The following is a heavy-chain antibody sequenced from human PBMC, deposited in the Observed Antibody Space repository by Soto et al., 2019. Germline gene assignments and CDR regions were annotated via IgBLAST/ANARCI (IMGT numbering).Heavy chain of an antibody. CDR2: ISAYNGNT. CDR1: GYTFTSYG. Sequence: ASVKVSCKASGYTFTSYGISWVRQAPGQGLEWIGWISAYNGNTNYAQKLQGRVTMTTDTSTSTAYMELRSLRSDDTAVYYCARVGFGELPHYYYGMDVWGQGTTVTVSS. V-gene: IGHV1-18*01. CDR3: ARVGFGELPHYYYGMDV. J-gene: IGHJ6*02. D-gene: IGHD3-10*01.